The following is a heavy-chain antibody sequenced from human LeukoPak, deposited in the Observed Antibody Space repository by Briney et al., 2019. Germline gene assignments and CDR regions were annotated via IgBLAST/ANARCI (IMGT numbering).Heavy chain of an antibody. V-gene: IGHV1-8*01. CDR2: MNPNSGNT. CDR3: ARNGGNLYYFDY. D-gene: IGHD4-23*01. Sequence: ASVKVSCKASGYTFTSYDINWVRQATGQGLEWMGWMNPNSGNTGYAQKFQGRVTMTRNTSISTAYMELSSLRSEGTAVYYCARNGGNLYYFDYWGQGTLVTVSS. CDR1: GYTFTSYD. J-gene: IGHJ4*02.